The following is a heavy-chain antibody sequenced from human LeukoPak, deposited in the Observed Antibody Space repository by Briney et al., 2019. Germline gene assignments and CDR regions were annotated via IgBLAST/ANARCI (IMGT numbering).Heavy chain of an antibody. CDR2: IWYDGSNK. D-gene: IGHD3-22*01. J-gene: IGHJ3*02. CDR3: ARDYYDSSGYPRGAFDI. V-gene: IGHV3-33*08. CDR1: GFTFSSYA. Sequence: PGGSLRLSCAASGFTFSSYAMHWVRQAPGKGLEWVAVIWYDGSNKYYADSVKGRFTISRDNSKNTLYLQMNSLRAEDTAVYYCARDYYDSSGYPRGAFDIWGQGTMVTVSS.